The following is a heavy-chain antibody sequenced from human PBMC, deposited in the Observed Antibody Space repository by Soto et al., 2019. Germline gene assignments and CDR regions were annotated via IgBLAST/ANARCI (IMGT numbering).Heavy chain of an antibody. CDR3: AKGTAVAGTSSWFDP. J-gene: IGHJ5*02. CDR1: GVTLSSYA. V-gene: IGHV3-23*01. D-gene: IGHD6-19*01. CDR2: ISGSGGST. Sequence: EVQLLESGGGLLQPWGSLRLSCAASGVTLSSYAMSWVRQSPGKGLELVSAISGSGGSTYYADSVKGRFTISRDNSKNTLYLQMNSLRAEDTAVYYCAKGTAVAGTSSWFDPWGQGTLVTVSS.